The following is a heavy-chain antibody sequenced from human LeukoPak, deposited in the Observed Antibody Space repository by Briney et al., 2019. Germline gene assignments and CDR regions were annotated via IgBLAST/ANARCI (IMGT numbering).Heavy chain of an antibody. V-gene: IGHV4-59*12. CDR1: GGSISSYY. J-gene: IGHJ4*02. CDR2: IYYSGST. D-gene: IGHD2-2*01. Sequence: SETLSLTCTVSGGSISSYYWSWIRQPPGKGLEWIGYIYYSGSTNYNPSLKSRVTISVDTSKNQFSLKLSSVTAADTAVHYCARAPKGVPAAMDFDYWGQGTLVTVSS. CDR3: ARAPKGVPAAMDFDY.